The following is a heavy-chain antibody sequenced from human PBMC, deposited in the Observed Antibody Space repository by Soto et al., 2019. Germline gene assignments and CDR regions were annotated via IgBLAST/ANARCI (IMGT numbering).Heavy chain of an antibody. CDR2: INHSGST. J-gene: IGHJ4*02. V-gene: IGHV4-34*01. Sequence: XATLSLTCAVYGGSFSGYYWSWIRQPPGKGLEWIGEINHSGSTNYNPSLKSRVTISVDTSKNQFSLKLSSVTAADTAVYYCARGRALYYDFWSGYYYFDYWGQGTLVTVSS. CDR1: GGSFSGYY. D-gene: IGHD3-3*01. CDR3: ARGRALYYDFWSGYYYFDY.